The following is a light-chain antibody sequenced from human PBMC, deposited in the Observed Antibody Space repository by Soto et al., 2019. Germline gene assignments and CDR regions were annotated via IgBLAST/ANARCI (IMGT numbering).Light chain of an antibody. CDR2: DDS. CDR3: QLWDSSSDHLDV. Sequence: SSELTQPPSVSVAPGQTARITRGGNNIGSKSVHWYQQKPGQAPVLVVYDDSGRPSGIPERFSGSNSGNTATLTISRVEAVDEAVSYCQLWDSSSDHLDVFGTGTKGTVL. CDR1: NIGSKS. J-gene: IGLJ1*01. V-gene: IGLV3-21*02.